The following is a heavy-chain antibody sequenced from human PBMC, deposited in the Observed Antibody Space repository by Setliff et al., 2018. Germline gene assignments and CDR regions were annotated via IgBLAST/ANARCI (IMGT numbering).Heavy chain of an antibody. CDR3: TRQARAPPF. J-gene: IGHJ4*02. CDR1: GFTFSDYY. CDR2: ISGGSGSDT. V-gene: IGHV3-11*06. Sequence: GGSLRLSCEASGFTFSDYYMSWFRQAPGKGLESISYISGGSGSDTNYADSVKGRFTISRDNTKNSVYLQMSSLRVEDTAVYYCTRQARAPPFWGQGALVTVSS.